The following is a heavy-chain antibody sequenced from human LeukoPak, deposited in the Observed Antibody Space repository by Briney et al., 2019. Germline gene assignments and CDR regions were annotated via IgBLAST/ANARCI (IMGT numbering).Heavy chain of an antibody. Sequence: ASVRVSCKASGGTFSSYAISWVRQAPGQGLEWMGGIIPIFGTANYAQKFQGRVTITTDESTSTAYMELSSLRSEDTAVYYCARGTGGYDPLDYWGQGTLVTVSS. D-gene: IGHD5-12*01. CDR3: ARGTGGYDPLDY. CDR2: IIPIFGTA. CDR1: GGTFSSYA. J-gene: IGHJ4*02. V-gene: IGHV1-69*05.